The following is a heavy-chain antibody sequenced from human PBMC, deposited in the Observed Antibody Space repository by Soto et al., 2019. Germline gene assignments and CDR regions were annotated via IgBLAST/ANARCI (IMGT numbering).Heavy chain of an antibody. Sequence: GGSLRLSCAASGFTFSSYSMNWVRQAPGKGLEWVSYISSSSSTIYYADSVKGRFTISRDNAKNSLYLQMNSLRDEDTAAYYCAVRYFDNRMTYYYYGMDVWGQGTTVTVSS. CDR3: AVRYFDNRMTYYYYGMDV. CDR1: GFTFSSYS. D-gene: IGHD3-9*01. J-gene: IGHJ6*02. V-gene: IGHV3-48*02. CDR2: ISSSSSTI.